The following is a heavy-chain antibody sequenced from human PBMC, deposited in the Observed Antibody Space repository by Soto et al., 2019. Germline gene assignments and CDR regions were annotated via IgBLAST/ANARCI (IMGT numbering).Heavy chain of an antibody. V-gene: IGHV4-59*12. CDR1: GFTFTSSA. Sequence: SCKASGFTFTSSAVQWVRQARGQRLEWIGYIYYSGTTNYNPSLKSRVTMSVDKSKNQFSLKLSSVTAADTAVYYCAGSIAAKSTHNWFDPWGQGTLVTVSS. D-gene: IGHD6-6*01. J-gene: IGHJ5*02. CDR2: IYYSGTT. CDR3: AGSIAAKSTHNWFDP.